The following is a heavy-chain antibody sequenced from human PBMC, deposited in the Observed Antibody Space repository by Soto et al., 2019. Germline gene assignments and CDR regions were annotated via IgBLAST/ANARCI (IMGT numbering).Heavy chain of an antibody. CDR3: ARETYSSGWNFDY. CDR2: IWYDGSNK. J-gene: IGHJ4*02. D-gene: IGHD6-19*01. V-gene: IGHV3-33*01. CDR1: GFTFSSYG. Sequence: QVQLVESGGGVVQPGRSLRLSCAASGFTFSSYGMHWVRQAPGKGLEWVAVIWYDGSNKYYADSVKGRFTISRDNSKNTLYLQMNSLGAEDTAVYYCARETYSSGWNFDYWGQGTLVTVSS.